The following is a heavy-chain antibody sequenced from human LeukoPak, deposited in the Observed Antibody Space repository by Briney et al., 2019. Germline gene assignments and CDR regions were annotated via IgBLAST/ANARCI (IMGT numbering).Heavy chain of an antibody. CDR1: GYTFTSYD. D-gene: IGHD3-10*01. Sequence: GASVKVSCKASGYTFTSYDINWVRQATGQGLEWMGWMNPNSGNTGYAQKFQGRVTITRNTSISTAYMELSSLRSEDTAVYYCARGGYYYGSGSHLVWGQGTLVTVSS. V-gene: IGHV1-8*03. CDR2: MNPNSGNT. CDR3: ARGGYYYGSGSHLV. J-gene: IGHJ4*02.